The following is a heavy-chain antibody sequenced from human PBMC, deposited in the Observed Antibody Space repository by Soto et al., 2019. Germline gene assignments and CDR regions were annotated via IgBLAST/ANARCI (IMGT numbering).Heavy chain of an antibody. J-gene: IGHJ6*02. Sequence: SVKVSCKASGGTFSSYAISWVRQAPGQGLEWMGGIIPIFGTANYAQKFQGRVTITADKSTSTAYMELSSLRSEDTAVYYCALYLYDILTGYYGPVSDVWGQGTTVTVSS. V-gene: IGHV1-69*06. CDR1: GGTFSSYA. D-gene: IGHD3-9*01. CDR3: ALYLYDILTGYYGPVSDV. CDR2: IIPIFGTA.